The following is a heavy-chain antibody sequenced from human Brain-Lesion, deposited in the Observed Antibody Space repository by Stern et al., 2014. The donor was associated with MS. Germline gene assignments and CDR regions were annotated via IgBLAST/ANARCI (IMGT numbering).Heavy chain of an antibody. CDR1: GFTFDDYA. J-gene: IGHJ4*02. Sequence: EVQLVESGGDLVKPGRSLRLSCAAFGFTFDDYAMHWVRQVPGKGLEWVAGISWNSGTIGYADSVKGRFTTSRDNAYSSLYLQMNSLRPEDTALYYCARDITGSSAYFAYWGQGTLVTVSS. D-gene: IGHD1-14*01. CDR3: ARDITGSSAYFAY. CDR2: ISWNSGTI. V-gene: IGHV3-9*01.